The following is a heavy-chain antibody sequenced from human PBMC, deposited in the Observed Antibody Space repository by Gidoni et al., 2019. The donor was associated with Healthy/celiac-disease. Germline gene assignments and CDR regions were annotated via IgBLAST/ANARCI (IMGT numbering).Heavy chain of an antibody. Sequence: QVQLVQSGAEVKKPGSSVKVSCKASGGTFSSYALSWVRQAPGQGLEWMGGIIPIFGTANYAQKFQGRVTITADESTSTAYMELSSLRSEDTAVYYCASGGYYYGSGSYYRCDAFDIWGQGTMVTVSS. CDR1: GGTFSSYA. J-gene: IGHJ3*02. D-gene: IGHD3-10*01. CDR3: ASGGYYYGSGSYYRCDAFDI. V-gene: IGHV1-69*01. CDR2: IIPIFGTA.